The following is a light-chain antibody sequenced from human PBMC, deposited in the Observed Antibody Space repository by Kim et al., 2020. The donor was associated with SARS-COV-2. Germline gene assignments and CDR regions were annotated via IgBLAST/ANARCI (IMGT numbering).Light chain of an antibody. CDR3: SSYTTANTRL. V-gene: IGLV2-14*03. CDR2: DVS. CDR1: ISDIGAFNY. J-gene: IGLJ7*01. Sequence: GQSITTSCPGTISDIGAFNYVSSFQQHPARAPKLLIDDVSERPSAISNRFSGSTSGYTASLTISGLQAEDEADYYCSSYTTANTRLFGAGTQLTVL.